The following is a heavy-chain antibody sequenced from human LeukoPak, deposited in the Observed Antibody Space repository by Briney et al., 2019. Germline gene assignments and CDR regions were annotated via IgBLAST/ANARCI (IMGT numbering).Heavy chain of an antibody. D-gene: IGHD5-12*01. CDR3: ARGGGYASPIVY. Sequence: SETLSLTCTLSGGSISTYYWSWIRQPPGKGLEWIGYIYHSGSTNYNPSLKSRVTISVDTSKNQFSLKLSSVTAADTAVYYCARGGGYASPIVYWGQGALVTVSS. CDR2: IYHSGST. J-gene: IGHJ4*02. CDR1: GGSISTYY. V-gene: IGHV4-59*01.